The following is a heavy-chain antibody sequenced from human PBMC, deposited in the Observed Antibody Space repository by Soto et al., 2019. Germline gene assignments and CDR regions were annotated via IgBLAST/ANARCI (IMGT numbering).Heavy chain of an antibody. J-gene: IGHJ4*02. CDR1: GGSISSGGYS. Sequence: SETLSLTCAVSGGSISSGGYSWSWIRQPPGKGLEWIGYIYHSGSTYYNTSLKSRVTISVDRSKNQFSLKLSSVTAADTAVYYCARDRGGYDSSGHFDYWGQGTLVTVSS. D-gene: IGHD3-22*01. CDR3: ARDRGGYDSSGHFDY. V-gene: IGHV4-30-2*01. CDR2: IYHSGST.